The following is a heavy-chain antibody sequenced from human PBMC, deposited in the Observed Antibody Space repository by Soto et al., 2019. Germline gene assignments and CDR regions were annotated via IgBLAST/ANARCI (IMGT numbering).Heavy chain of an antibody. Sequence: QLQLQESGSGLVKPSQTLSLTCAVSGGSISSGGYSWSWTRQPPGKGLEWIGYIYHSGSTYYNPSPXRXXTISVDRSKNQFSLKLSSVTAADTAVYYCARVPGPWGQGTLVTVSS. CDR2: IYHSGST. CDR1: GGSISSGGYS. V-gene: IGHV4-30-2*01. CDR3: ARVPGP. J-gene: IGHJ5*02.